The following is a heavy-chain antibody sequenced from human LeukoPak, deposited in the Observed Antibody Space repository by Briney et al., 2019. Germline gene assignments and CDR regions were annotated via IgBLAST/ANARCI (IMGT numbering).Heavy chain of an antibody. CDR2: TYYSGST. V-gene: IGHV4-39*01. Sequence: SETLSLTCTVSGGSISSSSYYWGWIRQPPGKGLEWIGSTYYSGSTYYNPSLKSRVTISVDTSKNQFSLQLNSVTAADTAVYYCARQGSAYYFDFWGQGLLVTVSS. CDR1: GGSISSSSYY. J-gene: IGHJ4*02. CDR3: ARQGSAYYFDF. D-gene: IGHD2-15*01.